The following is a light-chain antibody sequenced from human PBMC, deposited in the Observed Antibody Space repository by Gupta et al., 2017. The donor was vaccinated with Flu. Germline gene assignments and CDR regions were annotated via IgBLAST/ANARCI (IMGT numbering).Light chain of an antibody. V-gene: IGLV2-8*01. CDR1: RSDVGGYNY. Sequence: QSALTQPPSASGSPGQSITISCPGTRSDVGGYNYVSWYQQHPGQAPKLMIYEVNKRPAGVPDRFSGSKAGNTASLTVSGLQADDEADYYCSSHAGTNNLDFGTGTRVTVL. CDR2: EVN. J-gene: IGLJ1*01. CDR3: SSHAGTNNLD.